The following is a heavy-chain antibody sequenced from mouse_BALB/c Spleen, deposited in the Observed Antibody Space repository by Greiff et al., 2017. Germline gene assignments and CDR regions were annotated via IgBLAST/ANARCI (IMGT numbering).Heavy chain of an antibody. CDR1: GDSITSGY. CDR3: ARYEATAIYYYAMDY. J-gene: IGHJ4*01. V-gene: IGHV3-8*02. D-gene: IGHD1-2*01. CDR2: ISYSGST. Sequence: VQLKQSGPSLVKPSQTLSLPCSVTGDSITSGYWNWIRKFPGNKLEYMGYISYSGSTYYNPSLKSRISITRDTSKNQYYLQLNSVTTEDTATYYCARYEATAIYYYAMDYWGQGTSVSVSS.